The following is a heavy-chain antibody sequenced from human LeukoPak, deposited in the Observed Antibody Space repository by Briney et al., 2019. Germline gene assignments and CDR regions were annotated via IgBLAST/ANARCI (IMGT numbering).Heavy chain of an antibody. CDR2: IYTSGST. V-gene: IGHV4-61*02. CDR1: GGSISSGSYY. D-gene: IGHD5-12*01. CDR3: ARGDIVATIGAFDI. Sequence: SETLSLTCTVSGGSISSGSYYWSWIRQPAGKGLEWIGRIYTSGSTNYNPSLKSRVTISVDTSKNQFSLKLSSVTAADTAVYYCARGDIVATIGAFDIWGQGTMVTVSS. J-gene: IGHJ3*02.